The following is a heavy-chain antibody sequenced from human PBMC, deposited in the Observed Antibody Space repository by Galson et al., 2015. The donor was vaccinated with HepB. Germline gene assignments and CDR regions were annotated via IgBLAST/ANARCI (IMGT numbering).Heavy chain of an antibody. CDR2: ISAYNGNT. J-gene: IGHJ3*02. Sequence: SVKVSCKASGYTFTSYGISWVRQAPGQGLEWMGWISAYNGNTNYAQKLQGRVTMTTDTSTSTAYMELRSLRSDDTAVYYCARTSSGYYRGAFDIWGQGTMVTVSS. CDR1: GYTFTSYG. CDR3: ARTSSGYYRGAFDI. D-gene: IGHD3-22*01. V-gene: IGHV1-18*01.